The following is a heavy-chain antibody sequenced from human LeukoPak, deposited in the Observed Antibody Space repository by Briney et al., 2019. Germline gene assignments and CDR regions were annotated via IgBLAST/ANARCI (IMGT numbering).Heavy chain of an antibody. CDR1: GYSISSGYY. V-gene: IGHV4-38-2*01. CDR2: IYHSGST. CDR3: ARSSLPKGSGYYPNWFDP. Sequence: SETLSLTCAVSGYSISSGYYWGWIRQPPGKGLEWIGSIYHSGSTYYNPSLKSRVTISVDTSKNQFSLKLSSVTAADTAVYYCARSSLPKGSGYYPNWFDPWGQGTLVTVSS. J-gene: IGHJ5*02. D-gene: IGHD3-3*01.